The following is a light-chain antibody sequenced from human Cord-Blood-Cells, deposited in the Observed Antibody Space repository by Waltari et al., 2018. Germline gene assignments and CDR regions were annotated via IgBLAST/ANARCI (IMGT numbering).Light chain of an antibody. J-gene: IGKJ2*01. Sequence: DIQMTQSPSTLSASVGDRVIITCRASQSISSWLAWYQQKPGKAPKLLIYDASSLESGVPSRFSGSGSGTEFTLTISSLQPDDFATYYCQQYNSYSVYTFGQGTKLEIK. CDR1: QSISSW. CDR2: DAS. CDR3: QQYNSYSVYT. V-gene: IGKV1-5*01.